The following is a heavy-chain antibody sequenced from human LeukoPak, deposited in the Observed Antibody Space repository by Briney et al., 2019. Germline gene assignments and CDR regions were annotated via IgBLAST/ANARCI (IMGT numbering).Heavy chain of an antibody. CDR3: ARDLGQYYDTSDNWFDP. V-gene: IGHV3-74*01. J-gene: IGHJ5*02. CDR1: GFTFSNYW. Sequence: GGSLRLSCAASGFTFSNYWMHWVRQAPGKGLVWVSRINSDGINTSYADSVKGRFTISRDNAKNTLNLQMNSLRAEDTAVHYCARDLGQYYDTSDNWFDPWGQGTLVTVSS. D-gene: IGHD3-22*01. CDR2: INSDGINT.